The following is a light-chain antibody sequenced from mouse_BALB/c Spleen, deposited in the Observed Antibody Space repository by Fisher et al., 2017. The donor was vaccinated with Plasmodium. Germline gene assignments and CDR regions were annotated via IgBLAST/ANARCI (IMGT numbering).Light chain of an antibody. V-gene: IGKV1-110*01. J-gene: IGKJ1*01. Sequence: DIVMTQSTLTLSVTIGQPASISCRSSHSLVYSNGNTYLHWYLQKPGQSPKLLIYKVSNRFSGVPDRFSGSGSGTDFTLKISRVEAEDLGVYFCSQSSHVPWTFGGGTKLEIQ. CDR2: KVS. CDR1: HSLVYSNGNTY. CDR3: SQSSHVPWT.